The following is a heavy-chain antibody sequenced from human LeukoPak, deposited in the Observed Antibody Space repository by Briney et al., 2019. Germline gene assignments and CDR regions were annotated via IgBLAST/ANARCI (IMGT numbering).Heavy chain of an antibody. D-gene: IGHD3-22*01. CDR3: ARLVYERYYYDSSGPVPVAFDI. Sequence: SETLSLTCTVSGGSISSSSYYWGWIRQPPGKGLEWIGSIYYSGSTYYNPSLKSRVTISVDTFKNQFSLKLSSVTAADTAVYYCARLVYERYYYDSSGPVPVAFDIWGQGTMVTVSS. V-gene: IGHV4-39*01. J-gene: IGHJ3*02. CDR2: IYYSGST. CDR1: GGSISSSSYY.